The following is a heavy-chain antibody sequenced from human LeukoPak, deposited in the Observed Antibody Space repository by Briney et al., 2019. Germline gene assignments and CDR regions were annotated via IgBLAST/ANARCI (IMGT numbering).Heavy chain of an antibody. CDR2: IYTSGST. CDR1: GGSISSYY. CDR3: ARDHPHSSSWYRSNWFDP. Sequence: KPSETLSLTCTVSGGSISSYYWSWIRQPAGKGLEWIGRIYTSGSTNYNPSLKSRVTMSVDTSKNQFSLKLSSVTAADTAVYYCARDHPHSSSWYRSNWFDPCGQGTLVTVSS. J-gene: IGHJ5*02. D-gene: IGHD6-13*01. V-gene: IGHV4-4*07.